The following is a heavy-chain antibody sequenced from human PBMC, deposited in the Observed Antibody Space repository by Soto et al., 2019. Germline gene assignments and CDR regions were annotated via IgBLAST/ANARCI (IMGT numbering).Heavy chain of an antibody. D-gene: IGHD6-19*01. CDR1: GDSVSSNSAA. V-gene: IGHV6-1*01. CDR2: TYYRSKWYN. J-gene: IGHJ6*02. Sequence: SQTLSLTCAISGDSVSSNSAAWNWIRQSPSRGLEWLGRTYYRSKWYNGYAVSVKSRITINPDTSKNQFSLQLNSVTPEDTAVYYCARDISSRWYSYYGMDSLGQGTTVSGSS. CDR3: ARDISSRWYSYYGMDS.